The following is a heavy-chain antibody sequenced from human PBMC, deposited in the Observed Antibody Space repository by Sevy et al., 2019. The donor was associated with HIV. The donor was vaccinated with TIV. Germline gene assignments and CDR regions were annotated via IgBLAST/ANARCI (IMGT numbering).Heavy chain of an antibody. J-gene: IGHJ4*02. D-gene: IGHD2-2*01. CDR3: VRAIVIEGSF. Sequence: GGSLRISCAASGFNINTYWMNWVRQAPGKGLEWVANIKYDGSEIYYVDSVRGRFTISKDNARNLVYLQMNSLRAEDTALYYCVRAIVIEGSFRGQGTLVTVSS. CDR2: IKYDGSEI. CDR1: GFNINTYW. V-gene: IGHV3-7*01.